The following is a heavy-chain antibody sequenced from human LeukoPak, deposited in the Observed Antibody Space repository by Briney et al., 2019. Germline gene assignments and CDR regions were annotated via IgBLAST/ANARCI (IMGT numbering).Heavy chain of an antibody. CDR2: ISYDGSNR. CDR3: ASEDSNYVFDY. V-gene: IGHV3-30-3*01. J-gene: IGHJ4*02. D-gene: IGHD4-11*01. Sequence: PGGSLRLSCAASGFTFSSYAMHWVRQAPGKGLEWVAVISYDGSNRYYADSVKGRFTISRDNSKNTLYVQMNSLRAEDTAVYYCASEDSNYVFDYWGQGTLVTVSS. CDR1: GFTFSSYA.